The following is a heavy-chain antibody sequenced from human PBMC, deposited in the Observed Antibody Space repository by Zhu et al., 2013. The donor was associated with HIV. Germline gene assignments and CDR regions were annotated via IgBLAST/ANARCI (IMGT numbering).Heavy chain of an antibody. CDR2: IYYSGST. J-gene: IGHJ4*02. D-gene: IGHD5-18*01. CDR1: GGSISSSNW. V-gene: IGHV4-4*02. CDR3: AREPVDTAMVTRGPFDY. Sequence: VQLQESGPGLVKPSGTLSLTCAVSGGSISSSNWWSWVRQPPGEGLEWIGEIYYSGSTNYNPSLKSRVTISVDTSKNQFSLKLSSVTAADTAVYYCAREPVDTAMVTRGPFDYWGQGTLVTVSS.